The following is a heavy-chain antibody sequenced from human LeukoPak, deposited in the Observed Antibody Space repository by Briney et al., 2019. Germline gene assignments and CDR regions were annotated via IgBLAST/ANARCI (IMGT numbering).Heavy chain of an antibody. V-gene: IGHV4-59*01. CDR3: ARVRRTYSSGWYGEFDY. Sequence: PSETLSLTCTVSGGSISSYYWSWIRQPPGKGLEWIGYIYYSGSTNYNPSLKSRVTTSVDTSKNQFSLKLSSVTAADTAVYYCARVRRTYSSGWYGEFDYWGQGTLVTVSS. CDR2: IYYSGST. D-gene: IGHD6-19*01. J-gene: IGHJ4*02. CDR1: GGSISSYY.